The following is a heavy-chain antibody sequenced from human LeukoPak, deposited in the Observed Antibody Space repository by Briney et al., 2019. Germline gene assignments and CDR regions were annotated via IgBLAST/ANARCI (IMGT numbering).Heavy chain of an antibody. D-gene: IGHD3-3*01. CDR2: IRSKAYGGTT. J-gene: IGHJ4*02. Sequence: PGRSLRLSCTASGFTFGDYAMSWVRQAPGKGLEWLGFIRSKAYGGTTEYAASVKGRFTISRDDSKSIAYLQMNSLKTEDTAVYYCTRTETAPLRFLEWLMGYWGQGTLVTVSS. V-gene: IGHV3-49*04. CDR1: GFTFGDYA. CDR3: TRTETAPLRFLEWLMGY.